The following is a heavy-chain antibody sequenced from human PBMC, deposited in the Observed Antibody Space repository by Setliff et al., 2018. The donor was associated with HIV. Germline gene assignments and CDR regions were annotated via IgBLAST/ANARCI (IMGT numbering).Heavy chain of an antibody. J-gene: IGHJ4*02. V-gene: IGHV4-59*11. CDR3: ARLPDINSWPFDY. Sequence: SETLSLTCTVSYGSISGHYWTWIRQPPGKGLEWIGYIHHSGGTQYNPSLMSRLTMSVDSSKNQFSLSLSSVTAAVTAVYYCARLPDINSWPFDYWARGTLVTVSS. D-gene: IGHD6-13*01. CDR1: YGSISGHY. CDR2: IHHSGGT.